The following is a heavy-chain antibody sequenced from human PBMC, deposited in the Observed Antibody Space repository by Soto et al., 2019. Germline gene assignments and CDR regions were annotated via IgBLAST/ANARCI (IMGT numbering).Heavy chain of an antibody. CDR1: GFTFSSYE. D-gene: IGHD5-18*01. CDR2: ISSSGSTI. CDR3: ARHRTYSYGYRLGGMDV. J-gene: IGHJ6*02. V-gene: IGHV3-48*03. Sequence: GGSLRLSCAASGFTFSSYEMNWVRQAPGKGLEWVSYISSSGSTIYYADSVKGRFTISRDNAKNSLYLQMNSLRAEDTAVYYCARHRTYSYGYRLGGMDVWGQGTTVTVSS.